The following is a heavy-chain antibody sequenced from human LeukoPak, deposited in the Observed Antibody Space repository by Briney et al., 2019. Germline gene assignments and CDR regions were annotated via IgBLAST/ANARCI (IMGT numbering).Heavy chain of an antibody. J-gene: IGHJ6*03. CDR1: GFTFSSYS. Sequence: GGSLRLSCAASGFTFSSYSMNWVRQAPGKGLEWVSSISSSSSYIYYADSVKGRFTISRDNSKNTLYLQMNSLRAEDTAVYYCAKGDFNILTSYSYYYYMDVWGKGTTVTISS. V-gene: IGHV3-21*04. D-gene: IGHD3-9*01. CDR3: AKGDFNILTSYSYYYYMDV. CDR2: ISSSSSYI.